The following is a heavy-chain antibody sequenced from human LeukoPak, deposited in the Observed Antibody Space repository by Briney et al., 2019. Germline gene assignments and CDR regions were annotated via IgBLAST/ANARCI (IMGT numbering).Heavy chain of an antibody. V-gene: IGHV4-34*01. J-gene: IGHJ4*02. Sequence: SETLSLTCAVYGGSFSGYYRSWIRQPPGKGLEWIGEINHSGSTNYNPSLKSRVTISVDTSKNQFSLKLSSVTAADTAVYYCASGGGSSGWYSRYFDYWGQGTLVTVSS. D-gene: IGHD6-19*01. CDR3: ASGGGSSGWYSRYFDY. CDR1: GGSFSGYY. CDR2: INHSGST.